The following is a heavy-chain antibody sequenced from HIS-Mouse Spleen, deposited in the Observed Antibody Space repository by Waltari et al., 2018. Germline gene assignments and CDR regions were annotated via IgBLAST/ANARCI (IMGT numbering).Heavy chain of an antibody. V-gene: IGHV4-34*01. D-gene: IGHD1-26*01. CDR2: INHSGST. CDR1: GGSFSGYY. J-gene: IGHJ1*01. CDR3: ARGALRGSYYWGEYFQH. Sequence: QVQLQQWGAGLLKPSETLSLTCAVYGGSFSGYYWSWIRQPPGKGREWIGEINHSGSTNYNPSLKSRVTIAVATSKNQFSLKLSSVTAADTAVYYCARGALRGSYYWGEYFQHWGQGTLVTVSS.